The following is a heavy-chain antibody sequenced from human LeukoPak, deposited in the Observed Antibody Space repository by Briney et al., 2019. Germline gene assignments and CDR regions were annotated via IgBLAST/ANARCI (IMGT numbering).Heavy chain of an antibody. V-gene: IGHV3-23*01. CDR2: LNPGAGFA. Sequence: PGGSLRLSCAASGFAFSNYAITWVRQAPEKGLEWVSTLNPGAGFAYYADSVKGRFTISRDNSSHTLYLQMTSLRADDTALYFCGTHAGGSYSLWYFDLWGRGTLVTVSS. CDR1: GFAFSNYA. D-gene: IGHD1-26*01. CDR3: GTHAGGSYSLWYFDL. J-gene: IGHJ2*01.